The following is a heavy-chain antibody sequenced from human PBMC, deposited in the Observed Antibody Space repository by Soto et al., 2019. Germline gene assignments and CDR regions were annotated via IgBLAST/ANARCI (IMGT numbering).Heavy chain of an antibody. CDR3: ARQGRAVGPLGY. D-gene: IGHD3-10*01. V-gene: IGHV4-39*01. CDR2: IYYSGST. Sequence: SETLSLTCTVSGGSISSSSYYWGWIRQPPGKGLEWIGSIYYSGSTYYNPSLKSGVTISVDTSKNQFSLKLSSVTAADTAVYYCARQGRAVGPLGYWGQGTLVTVSS. CDR1: GGSISSSSYY. J-gene: IGHJ4*02.